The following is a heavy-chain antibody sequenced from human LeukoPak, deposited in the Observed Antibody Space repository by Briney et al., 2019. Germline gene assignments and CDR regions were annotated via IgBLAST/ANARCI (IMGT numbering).Heavy chain of an antibody. Sequence: GGSLRLSCAASGFTFSDYYMSWIRQAPGEGLDGGSYISNSGADTPYAASVKGRFTISRDNAKNSLYLQLHSLRAGDTAVYYCVRGGSRYGNRYYYYGMEVWGQGTTVIVSS. V-gene: IGHV3-11*01. J-gene: IGHJ6*02. CDR1: GFTFSDYY. CDR3: VRGGSRYGNRYYYYGMEV. D-gene: IGHD5-18*01. CDR2: ISNSGADT.